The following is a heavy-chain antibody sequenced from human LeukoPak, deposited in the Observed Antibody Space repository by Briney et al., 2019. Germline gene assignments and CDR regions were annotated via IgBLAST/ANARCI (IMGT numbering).Heavy chain of an antibody. D-gene: IGHD6-13*01. CDR2: INPNSGGT. CDR3: ARGARSLIAEDAFDI. Sequence: ASVKVSCKASGYTFTGYYMRWVRQAPGQGLEWMGWINPNSGGTNYAQKFQGRVTMTRDTSISTAYMELSRLRSDDTAVYYCARGARSLIAEDAFDIWGQGTMVTVSS. CDR1: GYTFTGYY. J-gene: IGHJ3*02. V-gene: IGHV1-2*02.